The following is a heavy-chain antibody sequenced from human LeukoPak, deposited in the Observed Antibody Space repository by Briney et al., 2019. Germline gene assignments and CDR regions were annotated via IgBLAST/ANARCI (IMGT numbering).Heavy chain of an antibody. J-gene: IGHJ4*02. D-gene: IGHD4-23*01. CDR2: ISGSGGGT. CDR1: GFTFSTYA. Sequence: GGSLRLSCAVSGFTFSTYAMSWVRQAPGKGLEWVSAISGSGGGTYYADSVKGRFTISRDNSKNMLYLQMNSLRAEDTAVYYCARDLDYGGRSNFDHWGQGTLVTVSS. CDR3: ARDLDYGGRSNFDH. V-gene: IGHV3-23*01.